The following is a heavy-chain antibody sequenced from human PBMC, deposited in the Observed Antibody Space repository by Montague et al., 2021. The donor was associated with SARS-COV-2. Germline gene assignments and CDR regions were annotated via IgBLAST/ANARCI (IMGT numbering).Heavy chain of an antibody. CDR1: GDSISSSNYS. CDR2: VHYNGRP. V-gene: IGHV4-39*01. J-gene: IGHJ4*02. Sequence: SETLSLTCTVSGDSISSSNYSWGWIRQPPGKGLEWIGSVHYNGRPYYNPSLKGRVTIYVDTSKNQLSLKLSSVTAADTAVYYCTRHVHMTWPEPSPGFDYWGQGTLVTVSS. D-gene: IGHD1-1*01. CDR3: TRHVHMTWPEPSPGFDY.